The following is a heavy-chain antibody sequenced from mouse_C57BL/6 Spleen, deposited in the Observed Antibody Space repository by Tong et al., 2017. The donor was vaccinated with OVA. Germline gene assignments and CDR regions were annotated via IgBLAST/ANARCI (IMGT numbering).Heavy chain of an antibody. CDR1: GYTFTSYW. CDR2: IHPNSGST. D-gene: IGHD1-1*01. V-gene: IGHV1-64*01. J-gene: IGHJ4*01. CDR3: ARRTTGGDY. Sequence: VQLQESGAELVKPGASVKLSCKASGYTFTSYWMHWVKQRPGQGLEWIGMIHPNSGSTNYNEKFKGKATLTADKSSSTAYMQLSSLTSEDSAVYFCARRTTGGDYWGQGTSVTVSS.